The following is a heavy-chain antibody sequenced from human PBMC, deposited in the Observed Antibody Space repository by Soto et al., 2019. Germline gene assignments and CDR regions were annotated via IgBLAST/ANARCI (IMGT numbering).Heavy chain of an antibody. CDR3: ARRARGDILTGYYNNY. Sequence: GGSLRLSCVASGFTFSTYWMSWVRQAPGKGLEWVANIKQDGSEKYYVDSVKGRFTISRDNAKNSLYLQMNSLRAEDTAVYYCARRARGDILTGYYNNYWGQGTLVTVSS. V-gene: IGHV3-7*03. CDR2: IKQDGSEK. CDR1: GFTFSTYW. J-gene: IGHJ4*02. D-gene: IGHD3-9*01.